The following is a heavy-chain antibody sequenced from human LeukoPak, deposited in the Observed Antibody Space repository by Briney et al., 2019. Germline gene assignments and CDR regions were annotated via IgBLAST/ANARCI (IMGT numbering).Heavy chain of an antibody. CDR1: GFTFSTYG. V-gene: IGHV3-48*02. D-gene: IGHD3-22*01. J-gene: IGHJ3*02. Sequence: GGSLRLSCAASGFTFSTYGMSWVRQAPGKGLEWLSYISSSRSTIYYGDSVKGRFTISRDNAKNSLYLQMNSLRDEDTALYYCARAMYYYDSSGGIGAFDIWGQGTMVTVSS. CDR3: ARAMYYYDSSGGIGAFDI. CDR2: ISSSRSTI.